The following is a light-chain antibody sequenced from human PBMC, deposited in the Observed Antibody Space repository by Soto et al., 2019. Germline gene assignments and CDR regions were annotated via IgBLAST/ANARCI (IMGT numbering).Light chain of an antibody. Sequence: QAVLTQSPSASASRGASVKLTCTLSSGHSSYAIAWHQQQPEKGPRYLMKLNSDGSHSKGDGIPDRFSGSSSGAERYLTISNLQSEDEADYYCQTWDTGIVLFGGGTKLTVL. CDR1: SGHSSYA. V-gene: IGLV4-69*01. CDR3: QTWDTGIVL. CDR2: LNSDGSH. J-gene: IGLJ2*01.